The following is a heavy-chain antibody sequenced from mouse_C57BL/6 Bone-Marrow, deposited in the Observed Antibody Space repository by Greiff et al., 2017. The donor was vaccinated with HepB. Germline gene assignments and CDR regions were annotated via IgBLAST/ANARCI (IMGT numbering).Heavy chain of an antibody. CDR3: APWRGLGRLDY. CDR1: GYAFSSSW. CDR2: IYPGDGDT. J-gene: IGHJ4*01. Sequence: VKLQESGPELVKPGASVKISCKASGYAFSSSWMNWVKQRPGKGLEWIGRIYPGDGDTNYNGKFKGKATLTADKSSSTAYMQLSSLTSEDSAVYFCAPWRGLGRLDYWGQGTSVTVSS. D-gene: IGHD4-1*01. V-gene: IGHV1-82*01.